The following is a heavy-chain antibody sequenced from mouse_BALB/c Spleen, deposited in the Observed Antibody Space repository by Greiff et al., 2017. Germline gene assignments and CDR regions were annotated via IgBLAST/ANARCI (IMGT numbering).Heavy chain of an antibody. D-gene: IGHD2-2*01. Sequence: EVQRVESGGGLVQPGESLKLSCESNEYEFPSHDMSWVRKTPEKRLELVAAINSDGGSTYYPDTMERRFIISRVNTKKTLYLQMSSLRSEDTALYYCARLGGYDDGSAWFAYWGQGTLVTVSA. CDR1: EYEFPSHD. V-gene: IGHV5-2*01. CDR2: INSDGGST. J-gene: IGHJ3*01. CDR3: ARLGGYDDGSAWFAY.